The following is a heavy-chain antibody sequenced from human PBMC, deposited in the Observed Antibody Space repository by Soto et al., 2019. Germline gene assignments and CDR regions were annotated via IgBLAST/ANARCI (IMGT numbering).Heavy chain of an antibody. V-gene: IGHV1-46*03. Sequence: ASVKVSCKASGYTFTNYYMHWVRQAPGQGLEWMGIINSGGGSATYAQKFLGRVTLTRDTSTSTVYMDLSSLGSDDSAVYYCARGGHVVVVTPAFDNWGQ. CDR2: INSGGGSA. J-gene: IGHJ4*01. D-gene: IGHD2-21*02. CDR1: GYTFTNYY. CDR3: ARGGHVVVVTPAFDN.